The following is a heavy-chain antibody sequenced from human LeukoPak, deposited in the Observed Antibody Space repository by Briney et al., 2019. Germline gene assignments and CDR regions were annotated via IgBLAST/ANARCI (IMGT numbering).Heavy chain of an antibody. CDR2: ISGGGTGT. V-gene: IGHV3-23*01. D-gene: IGHD2-2*02. Sequence: PGGSLRLSCVASGFTFRSYAINWVRQAPGKGLEWVSGISGGGTGTYYADSVKGRFTISRDNSKNTVYLQMTSLTAEDTAIYYCAKDSDTPGFFDYWGQGTPVTASS. CDR3: AKDSDTPGFFDY. J-gene: IGHJ4*02. CDR1: GFTFRSYA.